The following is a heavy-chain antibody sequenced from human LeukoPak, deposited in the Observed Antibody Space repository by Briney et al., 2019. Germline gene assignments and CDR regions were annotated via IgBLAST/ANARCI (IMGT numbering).Heavy chain of an antibody. J-gene: IGHJ4*02. CDR1: GFTFSTYL. CDR3: ARGKGGPVDY. CDR2: IITDGSYT. V-gene: IGHV3-74*01. D-gene: IGHD3-16*01. Sequence: GGSLRLSCAASGFTFSTYLMHWVRQAPGKGLVWVSRIITDGSYTSYADSVKGRFTISRDNAKNTLYLQMNSLRAEDTAVYYCARGKGGPVDYWGQGTLVTVSS.